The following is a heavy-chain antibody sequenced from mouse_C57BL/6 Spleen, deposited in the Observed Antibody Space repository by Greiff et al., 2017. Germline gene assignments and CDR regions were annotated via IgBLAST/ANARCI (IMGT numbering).Heavy chain of an antibody. CDR1: GFTFSDYY. CDR3: ARQGELGQAWFAY. CDR2: ISNGGGST. J-gene: IGHJ3*01. Sequence: EVQRVESGGGLVQPGGSLKLSCAASGFTFSDYYMYWVRQTPEKRLEWVAYISNGGGSTYYPDTVKGRFTISRDNAKNTLYLQMSRLKSEDTAMYYCARQGELGQAWFAYWGQGTLVTVSA. V-gene: IGHV5-12*01. D-gene: IGHD4-1*01.